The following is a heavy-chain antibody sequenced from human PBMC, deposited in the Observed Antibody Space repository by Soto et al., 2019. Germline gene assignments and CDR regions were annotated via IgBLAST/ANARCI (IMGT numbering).Heavy chain of an antibody. CDR1: GFTFSSYA. J-gene: IGHJ4*02. V-gene: IGHV3-23*01. D-gene: IGHD2-2*01. CDR3: AKESSCSTTSCYFDY. CDR2: NSGSGGST. Sequence: GGSLRLSCASSGFTFSSYAMNWVRPGPGKGLEWVSTNSGSGGSTNYADSVKGRFTISRDNSKNTLYLQMNSLRAEDTAVYYCAKESSCSTTSCYFDYWGQGTLVTVSS.